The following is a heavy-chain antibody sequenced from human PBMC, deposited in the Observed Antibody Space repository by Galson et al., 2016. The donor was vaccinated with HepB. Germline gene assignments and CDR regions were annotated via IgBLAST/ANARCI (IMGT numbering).Heavy chain of an antibody. J-gene: IGHJ6*02. Sequence: SVKVSCKASGYTFTSYGISWVRQAPGQGLEWMGWISAYNGNTNYAQKLQGRVTMTTDTSTSTAYMELRSLRSDDTAVYYCARAVLLWFGESKFGMDVWGQGTTVTVSS. D-gene: IGHD3-10*01. CDR3: ARAVLLWFGESKFGMDV. V-gene: IGHV1-18*01. CDR1: GYTFTSYG. CDR2: ISAYNGNT.